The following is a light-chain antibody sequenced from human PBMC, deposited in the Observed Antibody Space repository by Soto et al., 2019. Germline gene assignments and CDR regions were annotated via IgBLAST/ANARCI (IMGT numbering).Light chain of an antibody. V-gene: IGLV2-23*01. CDR3: CSHAGLYV. CDR2: EGI. CDR1: SGDVGSYTL. Sequence: QSALTQPASVSGSPGQSITISCTGTSGDVGSYTLVSWYQHHPGKVPKLIIYEGIKRPSGVSDRFSGSPSGNTASLTISGLQAEDEADYYCCSHAGLYVFGTGTKLTVL. J-gene: IGLJ1*01.